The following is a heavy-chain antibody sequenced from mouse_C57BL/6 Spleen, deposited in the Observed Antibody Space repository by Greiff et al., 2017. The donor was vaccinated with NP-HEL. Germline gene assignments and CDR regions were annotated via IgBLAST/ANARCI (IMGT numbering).Heavy chain of an antibody. V-gene: IGHV1-19*01. Sequence: VQLQQSGPVLVKPGASVKMSCKASGYTFTDYYMNWVKQSHGKSLEWIGVINPYNGGTSYNQKFKGKATLTVDKSSSTAYMELNSLTSEDSAVYYCARRYYGSSFIYWYFDVWGTGTTVTVSS. J-gene: IGHJ1*03. CDR2: INPYNGGT. CDR1: GYTFTDYY. D-gene: IGHD1-1*01. CDR3: ARRYYGSSFIYWYFDV.